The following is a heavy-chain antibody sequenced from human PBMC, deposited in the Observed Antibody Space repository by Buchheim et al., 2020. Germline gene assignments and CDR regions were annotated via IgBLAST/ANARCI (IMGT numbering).Heavy chain of an antibody. CDR2: IYYSGST. D-gene: IGHD6-13*01. V-gene: IGHV4-61*01. Sequence: QVQLQESGPGLVKPSETLSLTCTVSGGSVSSGSYYWSWIRQPPGKGLEWIGYIYYSGSTNYNPSLKSRVTISVDTSKNQFSLKLSSVTAADTAVYYCAREGGYSSSSDAFDIWGQGT. CDR1: GGSVSSGSYY. J-gene: IGHJ3*02. CDR3: AREGGYSSSSDAFDI.